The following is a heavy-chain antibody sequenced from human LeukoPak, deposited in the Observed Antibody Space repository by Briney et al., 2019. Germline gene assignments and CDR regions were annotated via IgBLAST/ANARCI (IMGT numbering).Heavy chain of an antibody. CDR2: IYHSGST. J-gene: IGHJ4*02. V-gene: IGHV4-38-2*01. CDR1: GYSISSGYY. Sequence: SETLSLTCAVSGYSISSGYYWGWIRQPPGKGLEWIGSIYHSGSTYYNPSLKSRVTISVDTSKNQFSLRLSSVTAADTAVYYCARQGVLRFLEWLSDIDYWGQGTLVTVSS. CDR3: ARQGVLRFLEWLSDIDY. D-gene: IGHD3-3*01.